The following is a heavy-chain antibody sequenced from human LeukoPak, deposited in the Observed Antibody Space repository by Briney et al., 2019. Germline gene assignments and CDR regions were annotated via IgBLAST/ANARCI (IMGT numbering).Heavy chain of an antibody. V-gene: IGHV4-38-2*01. J-gene: IGHJ4*02. Sequence: SETLSLTCAVSGYSISSGYYWGWIRQPPGKGLEWIGSIYHSGSTYYNPSLKSRVTISVDTSKNQVSLKLSSVTAADTAVYYCARWEGGSYYDFDYWGQGTLVTVSS. CDR3: ARWEGGSYYDFDY. D-gene: IGHD1-26*01. CDR2: IYHSGST. CDR1: GYSISSGYY.